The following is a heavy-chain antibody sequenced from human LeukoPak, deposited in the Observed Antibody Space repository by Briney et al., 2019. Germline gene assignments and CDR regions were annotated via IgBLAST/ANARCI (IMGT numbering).Heavy chain of an antibody. CDR3: AKPIMTTVTTLGLYFDY. Sequence: GRSLRLSCAASGFTHSSYAMHWVRQAPGKGLEWVAVISYDGSNRYYADSVKGRFTISRDNSKNTLYLQMNSLRAEDTAVYYCAKPIMTTVTTLGLYFDYWGQGALVTVSS. CDR2: ISYDGSNR. D-gene: IGHD4-17*01. CDR1: GFTHSSYA. V-gene: IGHV3-30*18. J-gene: IGHJ4*02.